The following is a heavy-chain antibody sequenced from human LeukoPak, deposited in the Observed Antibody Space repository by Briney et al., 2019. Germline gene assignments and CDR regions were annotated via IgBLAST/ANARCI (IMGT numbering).Heavy chain of an antibody. V-gene: IGHV1-24*01. CDR1: GYTLTELS. D-gene: IGHD3-22*01. CDR3: ATDPTTYYYDSSGYPY. CDR2: FDPEDGET. J-gene: IGHJ4*02. Sequence: ASVKVSCKVSGYTLTELSMHWVRQAPGKGLEWMGGFDPEDGETIYAQKFQGRVTMTEDTSTDTAYMELSSLRSEDTAVYYFATDPTTYYYDSSGYPYWGQGTLVTVSS.